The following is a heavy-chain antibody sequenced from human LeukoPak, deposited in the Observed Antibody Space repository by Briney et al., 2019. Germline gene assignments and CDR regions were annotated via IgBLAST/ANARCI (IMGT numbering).Heavy chain of an antibody. CDR2: ISYRGAS. CDR3: ARTQGSHWFDS. CDR1: GASIDTRDYY. J-gene: IGHJ5*01. V-gene: IGHV4-31*03. Sequence: SETLSLTCSASGASIDTRDYYWSWLRQHPVKGLEWIGYISYRGASYNNPSLKSRLTLSLDTSANQFSLRLTSVTAADTAVYYCARTQGSHWFDSWGQGTLVIVSS.